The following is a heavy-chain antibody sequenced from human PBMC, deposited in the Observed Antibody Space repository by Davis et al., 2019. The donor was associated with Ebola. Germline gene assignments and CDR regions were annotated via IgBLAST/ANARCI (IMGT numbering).Heavy chain of an antibody. J-gene: IGHJ4*02. CDR3: AQSRFVFDN. Sequence: SGPTLVKPTQTLTLTCTFSGFSLSSTGLSVHWVRQPPGKAPEWLAVVYWDGEKRYSPSLRDRLTIAKDTSQNQVVLTVTNVGPMDTATYYCAQSRFVFDNWGQGILVTVSS. CDR2: VYWDGEK. CDR1: GFSLSSTGLS. V-gene: IGHV2-5*02. D-gene: IGHD3-3*01.